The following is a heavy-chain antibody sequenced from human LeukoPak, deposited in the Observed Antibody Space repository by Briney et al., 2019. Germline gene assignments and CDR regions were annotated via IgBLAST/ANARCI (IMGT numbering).Heavy chain of an antibody. D-gene: IGHD6-19*01. V-gene: IGHV3-74*01. CDR3: ARVAASSGGHFDY. CDR2: INSDGSST. CDR1: GCTFSSYW. J-gene: IGHJ4*02. Sequence: PGGSLRLSCAASGCTFSSYWLHWVRQGPGKGHVWVSYINSDGSSTNYADSVRGRFTISRDNAKSTLYLQMNSLRAEDTAVYYCARVAASSGGHFDYWGQGTLVTVSS.